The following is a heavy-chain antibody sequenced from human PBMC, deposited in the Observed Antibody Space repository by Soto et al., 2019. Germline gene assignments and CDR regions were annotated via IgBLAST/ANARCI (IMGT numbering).Heavy chain of an antibody. CDR2: IYYSGST. Sequence: QVQLQESGPGLVKPSETLSLTCTVSGGSISSYYWSWIRQPPGKGLEWIGYIYYSGSTNHNPSLKSRVTISVDTSKNQSSLKLSSVTAADTAVYYCARRYGGNFDYWGQGTLVTVSS. CDR1: GGSISSYY. J-gene: IGHJ4*02. D-gene: IGHD1-26*01. V-gene: IGHV4-59*01. CDR3: ARRYGGNFDY.